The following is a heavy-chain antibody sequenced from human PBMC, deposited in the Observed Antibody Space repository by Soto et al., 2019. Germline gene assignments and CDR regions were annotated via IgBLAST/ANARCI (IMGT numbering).Heavy chain of an antibody. D-gene: IGHD3-16*02. Sequence: QVQLQELGPGLVKPSGTLSLTCAVSSGSISSSNWWGWVRQPPGKGLEWIGEIYHSGSTNYNPSLKSRVTISVDKSKSQFSLKLSSVTAADTAVYYCARDLVYYDYIWGSYRHEVDAFDIWGQGTMVTVSS. CDR3: ARDLVYYDYIWGSYRHEVDAFDI. CDR2: IYHSGST. CDR1: SGSISSSNW. V-gene: IGHV4-4*02. J-gene: IGHJ3*02.